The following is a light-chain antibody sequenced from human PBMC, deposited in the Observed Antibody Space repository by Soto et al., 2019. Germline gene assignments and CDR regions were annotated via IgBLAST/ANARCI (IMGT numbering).Light chain of an antibody. Sequence: EIMMTQSPATLSVSPGERATLSCRASQSVSSNLAWYQQKPGQAPRLLIYGASTRATGIPARFSGSGSGTEFTLTISSLRSEDFAVYYCQQYNNWPRTFGQGTKV. CDR2: GAS. V-gene: IGKV3-15*01. J-gene: IGKJ1*01. CDR1: QSVSSN. CDR3: QQYNNWPRT.